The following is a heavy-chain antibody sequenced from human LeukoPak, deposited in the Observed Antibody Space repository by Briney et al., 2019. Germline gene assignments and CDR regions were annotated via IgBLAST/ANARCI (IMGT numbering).Heavy chain of an antibody. J-gene: IGHJ4*02. CDR2: IYYSGST. V-gene: IGHV4-31*03. D-gene: IGHD3-10*01. Sequence: SQTLSLTCTVSGGSISSDDYYWSWIRQHPGKGLEWIGYIYYSGSTYYNPSLKSRVTISVDTSKNQFSLKLSSVTAADTAVYYCASRRGSRFDYWGQGTLVTVSS. CDR3: ASRRGSRFDY. CDR1: GGSISSDDYY.